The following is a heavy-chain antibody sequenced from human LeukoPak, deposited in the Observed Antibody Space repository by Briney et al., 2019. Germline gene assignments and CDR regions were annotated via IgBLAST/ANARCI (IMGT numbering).Heavy chain of an antibody. J-gene: IGHJ5*02. CDR2: INHSGST. CDR3: ARGSSVLISWFDP. Sequence: SETLSLTCAVYGGSFSGYYWSWIRQPPGKGLEWIGEINHSGSTNYNPSLKSRVTISVDTSKKQFSLRLNSVTAADTAVYYCARGSSVLISWFDPWGQGTLVTVSS. D-gene: IGHD4-23*01. V-gene: IGHV4-34*01. CDR1: GGSFSGYY.